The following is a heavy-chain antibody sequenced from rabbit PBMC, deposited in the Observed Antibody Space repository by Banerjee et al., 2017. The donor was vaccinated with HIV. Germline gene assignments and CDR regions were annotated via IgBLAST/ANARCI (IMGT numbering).Heavy chain of an antibody. J-gene: IGHJ3*01. CDR3: ARGDDDGRYGYDFGLDL. Sequence: QSLEESGGGLVKPGASLTLTCTASGFTLSSYWMYWVRQAPGKGLEWIGCIDGIGSGSTWYASWAKGRFTISKTSSTTVTLQMTSLTAADTATYFCARGDDDGRYGYDFGLDLWGPGTLVTVS. CDR1: GFTLSSYW. CDR2: IDGIGSGST. V-gene: IGHV1S40*01. D-gene: IGHD6-1*01.